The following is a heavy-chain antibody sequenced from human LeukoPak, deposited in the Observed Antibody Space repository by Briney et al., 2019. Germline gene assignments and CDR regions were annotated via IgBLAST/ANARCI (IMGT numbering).Heavy chain of an antibody. CDR2: FDPEDGET. J-gene: IGHJ4*02. CDR1: GHTLTELS. D-gene: IGHD3-10*01. V-gene: IGHV1-24*01. Sequence: GASVKVSCKVSGHTLTELSMHWVRQAPGKGLEWMGGFDPEDGETIYAQKFQGRVTMTEDTSTDTAYMELSGLRSEDTAVYYCATHSMVRGATFFYWGQGTLVTVSS. CDR3: ATHSMVRGATFFY.